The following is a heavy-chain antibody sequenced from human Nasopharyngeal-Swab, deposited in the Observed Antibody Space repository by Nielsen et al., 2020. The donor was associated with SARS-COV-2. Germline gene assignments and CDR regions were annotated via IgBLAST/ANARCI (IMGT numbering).Heavy chain of an antibody. CDR1: GFTFSSYD. V-gene: IGHV3-13*01. CDR2: IGTAGDT. CDR3: AKEDRFRAFGI. Sequence: GESLKISCAASGFTFSSYDMHWVRQATGKGLEWVSAIGTAGDTYYPGSVKGRFTISRENAKNSLYLQMNSLRAGDTAVYYCAKEDRFRAFGIWGQGTMVTVSS. J-gene: IGHJ3*02. D-gene: IGHD2-15*01.